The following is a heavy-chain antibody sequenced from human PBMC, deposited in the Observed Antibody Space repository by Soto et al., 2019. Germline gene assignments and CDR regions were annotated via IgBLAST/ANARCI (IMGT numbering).Heavy chain of an antibody. V-gene: IGHV1-8*01. D-gene: IGHD3-10*01. CDR2: MNPDSGNT. CDR3: ARESASDLCFYYHYMDV. J-gene: IGHJ6*03. Sequence: QEQLVQSGAEVKKPGAPVKVSCKASGYTFSNYNINWVRQASGQGLEWMGWMNPDSGNTGYAEQFQGRVTMTMNSSISTAYMELSGLRSVDTAVYYCARESASDLCFYYHYMDVWGKGAPVTFSS. CDR1: GYTFSNYN.